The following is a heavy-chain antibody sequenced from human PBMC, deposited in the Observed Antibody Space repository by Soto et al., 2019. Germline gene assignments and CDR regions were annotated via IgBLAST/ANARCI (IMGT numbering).Heavy chain of an antibody. Sequence: TSVKVSCKASGYTFTSYDINWVRQATGQGLEWMGWMNPNSGNTGYAQKFQGRVTMTRNTSISTAYLQMNSLKTEDTAVYYCTSILSSGWYAAGADYWGQGTLVTSPQ. D-gene: IGHD6-19*01. CDR1: GYTFTSYD. V-gene: IGHV1-8*01. CDR3: TSILSSGWYAAGADY. J-gene: IGHJ4*02. CDR2: MNPNSGNT.